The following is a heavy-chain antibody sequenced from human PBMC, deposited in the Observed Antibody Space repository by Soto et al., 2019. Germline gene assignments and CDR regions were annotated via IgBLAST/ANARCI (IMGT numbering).Heavy chain of an antibody. J-gene: IGHJ4*02. V-gene: IGHV1-24*01. CDR2: FDPENGKT. CDR1: GYTLTDLY. Sequence: ASVKVSCKVSGYTLTDLYVQWVRQAPGKGLDWMGGFDPENGKTIYAQKFQGRVTMTEDKATGTAYLELSSLRFEDTAMYFCATLGITRIWGVAAYLPGGWGQGTLVTVSS. D-gene: IGHD3-9*01. CDR3: ATLGITRIWGVAAYLPGG.